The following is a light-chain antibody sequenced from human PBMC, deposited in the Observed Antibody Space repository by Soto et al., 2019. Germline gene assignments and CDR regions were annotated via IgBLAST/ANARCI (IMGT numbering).Light chain of an antibody. J-gene: IGLJ2*01. CDR2: EVT. CDR1: GSDVGTYNL. Sequence: QSALTQPASVSGSPGQSITISCTAAGSDVGTYNLVSWYQQHPGNAPKLVIYEVTKRPSGASNRFSGSKSGNTDSLTISALQAEDEADYYCCSYTRSATVVFGGGTTVTVL. V-gene: IGLV2-23*02. CDR3: CSYTRSATVV.